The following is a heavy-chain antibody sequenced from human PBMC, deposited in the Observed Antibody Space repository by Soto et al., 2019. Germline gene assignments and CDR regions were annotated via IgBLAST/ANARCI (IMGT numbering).Heavy chain of an antibody. CDR3: ATQDFRGTSGTT. V-gene: IGHV3-23*03. J-gene: IGHJ4*02. Sequence: EVQLLESGGGVVQPGGSLRLSCTASGFTFNNYAMGWVRQIPGKGLEWVSVINRVGGNIHYVESVKGRFTISRDNSRNTLYLQMTSLRVEDTAIYNCATQDFRGTSGTTWGPGTQVTVSS. D-gene: IGHD1-1*01. CDR1: GFTFNNYA. CDR2: INRVGGNI.